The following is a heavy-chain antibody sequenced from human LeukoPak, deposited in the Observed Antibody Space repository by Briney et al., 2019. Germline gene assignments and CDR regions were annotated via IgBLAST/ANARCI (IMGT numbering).Heavy chain of an antibody. CDR1: GGSISSYY. V-gene: IGHV4-59*01. D-gene: IGHD5-24*01. CDR3: ARVLEMATIDSSYNWFDP. CDR2: IYYSGST. J-gene: IGHJ5*02. Sequence: PSETLSLTCTVSGGSISSYYWSWIRQPPGKGLEWIGYIYYSGSTNYNPSLKSRVTISVDTSKNQFSLKLSSVTAADTAVYYCARVLEMATIDSSYNWFDPWGQGTLVTVSS.